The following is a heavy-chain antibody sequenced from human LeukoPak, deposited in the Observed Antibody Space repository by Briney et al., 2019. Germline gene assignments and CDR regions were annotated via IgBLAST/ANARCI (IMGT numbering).Heavy chain of an antibody. J-gene: IGHJ4*02. CDR3: AKDSKGSITMIVVVITPGCFDY. V-gene: IGHV3-23*01. CDR1: GFTSSSYA. CDR2: ISGSGGST. D-gene: IGHD3-22*01. Sequence: GGSLRLSCAASGFTSSSYAMSWVRQAPGKGLEWVSAISGSGGSTYYADSVKGRFTISRDNSKNTLYLQMNSLRAEDTAVYCCAKDSKGSITMIVVVITPGCFDYWGQGTLVTVSS.